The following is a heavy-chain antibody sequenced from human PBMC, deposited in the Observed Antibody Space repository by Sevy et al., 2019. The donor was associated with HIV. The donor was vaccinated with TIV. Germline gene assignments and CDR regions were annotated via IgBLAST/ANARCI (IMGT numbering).Heavy chain of an antibody. CDR3: ARHIAAHPPYYYYGMDV. CDR1: GYSFTSYW. Sequence: GESLKISCKGSGYSFTSYWIGWVRQMPGKGLEWMGIIHPGDSDTRYSPSFQGQVTISADKSISTAYLQWSSLKASDTAMYYCARHIAAHPPYYYYGMDVWGQGTTVTVSS. V-gene: IGHV5-51*01. D-gene: IGHD6-6*01. CDR2: IHPGDSDT. J-gene: IGHJ6*02.